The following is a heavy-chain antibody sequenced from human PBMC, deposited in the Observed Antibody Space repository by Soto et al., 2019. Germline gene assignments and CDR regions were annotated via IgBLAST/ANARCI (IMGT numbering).Heavy chain of an antibody. CDR3: AKRPLTAAGFDY. CDR1: GFTFSNYA. CDR2: ITGSGGGT. V-gene: IGHV3-23*01. J-gene: IGHJ4*02. D-gene: IGHD6-13*01. Sequence: EVQLLESGGGLVQPGGSLRLSCAASGFTFSNYAMTWVRQAPGKGLEWVSVITGSGGGTYFVDSVKGRFTISRDNSKNTVYLQMTSLRAEDTAVDYCAKRPLTAAGFDYWGQGTLVTVSS.